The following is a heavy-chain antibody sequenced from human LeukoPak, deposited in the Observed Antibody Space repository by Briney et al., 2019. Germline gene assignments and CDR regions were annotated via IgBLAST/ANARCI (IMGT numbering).Heavy chain of an antibody. CDR3: ARGTHYYGDYGHGLNYYYYGMDV. J-gene: IGHJ6*02. D-gene: IGHD4-17*01. Sequence: SETLSLTCTVSGGSISSYYWSWIRQPAGKGLEWIGRIYTSGSTNYNPSLKSRVTMSVDTSKNQFSLKLSSVTAADTAVYYCARGTHYYGDYGHGLNYYYYGMDVWGQGTTVTVSS. CDR1: GGSISSYY. CDR2: IYTSGST. V-gene: IGHV4-4*07.